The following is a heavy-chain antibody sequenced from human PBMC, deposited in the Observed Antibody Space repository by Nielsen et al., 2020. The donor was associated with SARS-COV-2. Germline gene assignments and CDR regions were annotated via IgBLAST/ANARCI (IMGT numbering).Heavy chain of an antibody. CDR3: ARGAESTTPHYVHYGLDV. J-gene: IGHJ6*02. CDR1: GRSFSGHQ. V-gene: IGHV4-34*01. Sequence: SETLSLTCAVHGRSFSGHQWNWIRQSPERGLEWIGEISESGSASFQPSLKGRVTITLDTSKIQFSLKMTSVTAADTAVYYCARGAESTTPHYVHYGLDVWGQGTTVTVSS. D-gene: IGHD1-14*01. CDR2: ISESGSA.